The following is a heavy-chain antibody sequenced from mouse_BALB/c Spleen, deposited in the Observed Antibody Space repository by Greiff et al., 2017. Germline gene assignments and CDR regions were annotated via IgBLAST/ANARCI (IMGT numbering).Heavy chain of an antibody. CDR1: GYTFTSYW. J-gene: IGHJ4*01. CDR2: IYPGDGDT. CDR3: ARGYYGSPYAMDY. V-gene: IGHV1-87*01. D-gene: IGHD1-1*01. Sequence: VHLVESGAELARPGASVKLSCKASGYTFTSYWMQWVKQRPGQGLEWIGAIYPGDGDTRYTQKFKGKATLTADKSSSTAYMQLSSLASEDSAVYYCARGYYGSPYAMDYWGQGTSVTVSS.